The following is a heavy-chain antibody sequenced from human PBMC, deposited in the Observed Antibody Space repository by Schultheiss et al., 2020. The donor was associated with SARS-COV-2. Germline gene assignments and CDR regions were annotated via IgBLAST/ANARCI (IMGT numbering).Heavy chain of an antibody. CDR2: ISAYNGNT. CDR3: ARGGILRYFDWLPFDY. V-gene: IGHV1-18*01. Sequence: ASVKVSCKASGGTFSSYAISWVRQAPGQGLEWMGWISAYNGNTNYAQKLQGRVTMTTDTSTSTAYMELRSLRSDDTAVYYCARGGILRYFDWLPFDYWGQGTLVTVSS. J-gene: IGHJ4*02. CDR1: GGTFSSYA. D-gene: IGHD3-9*01.